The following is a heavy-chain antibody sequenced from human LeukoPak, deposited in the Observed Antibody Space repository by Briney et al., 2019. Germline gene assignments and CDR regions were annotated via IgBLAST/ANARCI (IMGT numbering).Heavy chain of an antibody. CDR3: ASYDSSGYYHYFDY. CDR1: GFTFRSYA. J-gene: IGHJ4*02. Sequence: GGSLRLACAASGFTFRSYAMSWVRQAPGKGLEWVSAISGSGGSTYYADSVKGRFTISRDNSKNTLYLQMNSLRAEDTAVYYCASYDSSGYYHYFDYWGQGTLVTVSS. D-gene: IGHD3-22*01. CDR2: ISGSGGST. V-gene: IGHV3-23*01.